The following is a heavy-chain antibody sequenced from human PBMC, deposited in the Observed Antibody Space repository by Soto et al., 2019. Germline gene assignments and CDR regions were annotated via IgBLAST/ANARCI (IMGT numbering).Heavy chain of an antibody. J-gene: IGHJ6*02. CDR2: SIPIFGTA. CDR3: ARGRGYSGDDHYYYFDMDV. V-gene: IGHV1-69*13. CDR1: GGTFSNYP. Sequence: GASVKVSCKASGGTFSNYPITWVRQAPGEGLEWMGVSIPIFGTANYAQKFQGRVTISVDESTSTAYMELSSLRSEDTAVYYCARGRGYSGDDHYYYFDMDVWGQGTTVTVSS. D-gene: IGHD5-12*01.